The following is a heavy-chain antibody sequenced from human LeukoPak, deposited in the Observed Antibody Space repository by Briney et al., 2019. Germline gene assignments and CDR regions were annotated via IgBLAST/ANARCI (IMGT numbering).Heavy chain of an antibody. J-gene: IGHJ4*02. V-gene: IGHV2-5*01. CDR1: GFSLSTSGVG. CDR2: IYWNDDK. D-gene: IGHD3-22*01. CDR3: SHLRGEGGYLYFDY. Sequence: SGPTLVKPTQTLTLTCTFSGFSLSTSGVGVVWIRQPPGKALEWLVVIYWNDDKRYSPSLKSRLTITKDTSKNQVVLTMTNVDPVDTATYYCSHLRGEGGYLYFDYWGQGTLVTVSS.